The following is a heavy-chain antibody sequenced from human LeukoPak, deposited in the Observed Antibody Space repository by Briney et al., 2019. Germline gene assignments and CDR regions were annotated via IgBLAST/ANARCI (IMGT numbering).Heavy chain of an antibody. V-gene: IGHV3-9*01. CDR2: ISWNSGSI. CDR1: GFTFDDYA. D-gene: IGHD3-22*01. Sequence: PGRSLRLSCAASGFTFDDYAMPWVRQAPGKGLEWVSGISWNSGSIGYADSVKGRFTISRDNAKNSLYLQMNSLRAEDTALYYCAKDSSGYYKDYWGQGTLVTVSS. CDR3: AKDSSGYYKDY. J-gene: IGHJ4*02.